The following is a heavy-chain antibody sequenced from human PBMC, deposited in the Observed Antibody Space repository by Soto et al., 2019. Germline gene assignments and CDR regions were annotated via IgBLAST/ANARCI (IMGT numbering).Heavy chain of an antibody. D-gene: IGHD2-15*01. CDR3: VRDYVSATRIDRFDF. CDR1: GFPFSSYT. V-gene: IGHV3-7*03. J-gene: IGHJ4*02. CDR2: IKQDGSEK. Sequence: VRLSCTASGFPFSSYTMHWLRRAPGKGLEWVANIKQDGSEKYYVDSVKGRFTISRDNAKNSVYLQMNSLRAEDTAVYYCVRDYVSATRIDRFDFWGQGTRVTVSS.